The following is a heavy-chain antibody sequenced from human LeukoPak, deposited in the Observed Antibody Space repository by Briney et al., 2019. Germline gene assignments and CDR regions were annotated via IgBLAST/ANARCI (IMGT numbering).Heavy chain of an antibody. CDR1: GFSISRYS. Sequence: PGGSLRLSCSASGFSISRYSMHWVRQAPGKGLEYVSAIGPNGDGAYYADSVKNRFTISRDNSKNTLYLQMSSLRPEDTAVYYCVHDLHVSAYEFNWGQGTLVTVSS. V-gene: IGHV3-64D*06. J-gene: IGHJ4*02. D-gene: IGHD5-12*01. CDR3: VHDLHVSAYEFN. CDR2: IGPNGDGA.